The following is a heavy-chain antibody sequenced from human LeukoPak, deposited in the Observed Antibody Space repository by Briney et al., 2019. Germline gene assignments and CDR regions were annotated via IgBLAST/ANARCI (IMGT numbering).Heavy chain of an antibody. CDR3: ARHWSIVGATSWYFDY. D-gene: IGHD1-26*01. J-gene: IGHJ4*02. CDR2: TYYSGST. Sequence: SETLSLTCTVSGGSISSSSYYWGWIRQPPGKGLEWIGSTYYSGSTYYNPSLKSRVTISVGTSKNQFPLKLSSVTAADTAVYYCARHWSIVGATSWYFDYWGQGTLVTVSS. CDR1: GGSISSSSYY. V-gene: IGHV4-39*01.